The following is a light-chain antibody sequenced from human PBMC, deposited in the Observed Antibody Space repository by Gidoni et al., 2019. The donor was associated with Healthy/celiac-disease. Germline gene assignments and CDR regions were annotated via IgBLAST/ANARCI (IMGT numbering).Light chain of an antibody. CDR1: SSNIGSNT. CDR3: AAWDDSLNGWV. V-gene: IGLV1-44*01. Sequence: QSVLTQPPSASGTPGQRVPISCSGSSSNIGSNTVNCYQQLPGTAPKLLIYTDDQRPSGVPDRFSGSKSGTSACLAISGLQSEDEADYYCAAWDDSLNGWVFGGGTKLTAL. CDR2: TDD. J-gene: IGLJ3*02.